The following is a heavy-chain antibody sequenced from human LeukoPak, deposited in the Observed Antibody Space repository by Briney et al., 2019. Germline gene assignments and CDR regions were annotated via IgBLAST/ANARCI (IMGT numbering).Heavy chain of an antibody. Sequence: PSETLSLTCTVSGGSISSSSYYWGWIRQPPGRGLEWIGSIYYSGSTYYNPSLKSRVTISVDTSKNQFSLKLSSVTAADRAVYYCARQGHYYDSSGYRDAFDIWGQGTMVTVSS. D-gene: IGHD3-22*01. CDR2: IYYSGST. CDR3: ARQGHYYDSSGYRDAFDI. J-gene: IGHJ3*02. CDR1: GGSISSSSYY. V-gene: IGHV4-39*01.